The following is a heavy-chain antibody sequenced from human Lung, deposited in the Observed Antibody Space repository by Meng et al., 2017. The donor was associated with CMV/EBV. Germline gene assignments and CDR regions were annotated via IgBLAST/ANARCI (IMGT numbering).Heavy chain of an antibody. CDR2: IYSGGDT. V-gene: IGHV3-53*01. J-gene: IGHJ3*02. CDR3: ARNSLGYDAFDI. CDR1: GFTVTSNS. Sequence: GESXKISCAASGFTVTSNSMTWVRQAPGKGLECVSVIYSGGDTKYANSVKGRFTISSDNSKNTLFLQMNYLKPGDTAVYYCARNSLGYDAFDIWGEGTMVTVSS. D-gene: IGHD5-12*01.